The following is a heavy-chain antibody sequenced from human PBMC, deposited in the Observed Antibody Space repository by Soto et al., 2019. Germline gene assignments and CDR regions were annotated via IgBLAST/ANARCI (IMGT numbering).Heavy chain of an antibody. J-gene: IGHJ6*02. CDR3: AKDMGGSVKYYYYGMDV. CDR2: ISWNSDYI. CDR1: GFTFEDYA. Sequence: PVGSLRLSCAASGFTFEDYAMHWVRQAPGRGLEWVSYISWNSDYIGYADSVKGRLTISRDNAKNSLYLQMNSLRAEDTALYYCAKDMGGSVKYYYYGMDVWGQGTTVTVSS. D-gene: IGHD3-16*01. V-gene: IGHV3-9*01.